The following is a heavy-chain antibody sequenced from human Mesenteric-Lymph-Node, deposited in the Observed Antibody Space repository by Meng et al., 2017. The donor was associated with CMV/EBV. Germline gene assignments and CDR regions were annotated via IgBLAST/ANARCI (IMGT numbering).Heavy chain of an antibody. CDR1: GFTFSSYW. CDR2: ISSSGSTI. D-gene: IGHD2-2*02. Sequence: GESLKISCAASGFTFSSYWMSWVRQAPGKGLEWVSYISSSGSTIYYADSVKGRFTISRDNAKNSLYLQMNSLRAEDTAVYYCAIGLVPAAIYDYYYGMDVWGQGTTVAVSS. V-gene: IGHV3-48*04. CDR3: AIGLVPAAIYDYYYGMDV. J-gene: IGHJ6*02.